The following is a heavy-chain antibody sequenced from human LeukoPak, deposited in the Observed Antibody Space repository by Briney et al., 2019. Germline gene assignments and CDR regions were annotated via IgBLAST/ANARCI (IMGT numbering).Heavy chain of an antibody. CDR2: ISGSGGST. CDR3: AIAIEVASAGYFPH. J-gene: IGHJ1*01. CDR1: GFTFSSYA. V-gene: IGHV3-23*01. Sequence: PGGSLRLSCAASGFTFSSYAMSWVRQAPGKGLEWVSAISGSGGSTYYADSVKGRFTISRDNSKNTLYLQMNSQRAENTAVYYCAIAIEVASAGYFPHWGQGTLFTVSS. D-gene: IGHD2-21*01.